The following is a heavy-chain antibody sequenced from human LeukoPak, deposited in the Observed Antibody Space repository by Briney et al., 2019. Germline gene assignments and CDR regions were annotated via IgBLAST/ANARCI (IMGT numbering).Heavy chain of an antibody. J-gene: IGHJ5*02. D-gene: IGHD3-10*01. Sequence: PSETLSLTCTVSTGSISSYYCSWIRQPAGKELEYIGRIYSSGSTYYSPSLKSRVTMSVDTSKNQFSLKLTSVTAADTAVYYCARGDIIRGDYNWFDPWGQGILVTVSS. CDR1: TGSISSYY. V-gene: IGHV4-4*07. CDR3: ARGDIIRGDYNWFDP. CDR2: IYSSGST.